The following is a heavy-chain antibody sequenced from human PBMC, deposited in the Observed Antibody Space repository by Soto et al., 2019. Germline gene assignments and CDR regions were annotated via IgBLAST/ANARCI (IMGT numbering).Heavy chain of an antibody. CDR1: GYTFTSYG. D-gene: IGHD4-17*01. J-gene: IGHJ4*02. V-gene: IGHV1-18*01. CDR2: ISAYNGNT. CDR3: ARDYGDYGEIIDF. Sequence: QVQLVQSGAEVKKPGASVKVSCKASGYTFTSYGISWVRQAPGQGLEWMGWISAYNGNTNYAQKLQGRVTMPTDTSTGTAYMEPKRLRSDDTAVYYCARDYGDYGEIIDFWGQGTLVTVSS.